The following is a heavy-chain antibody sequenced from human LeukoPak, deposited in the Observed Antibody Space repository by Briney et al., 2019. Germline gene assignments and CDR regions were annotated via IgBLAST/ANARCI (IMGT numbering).Heavy chain of an antibody. CDR1: GFTFNTYA. CDR2: ISGTSGNT. J-gene: IGHJ6*03. D-gene: IGHD5-18*01. CDR3: AKFDGGQLWSPSYYYYMDV. V-gene: IGHV3-23*01. Sequence: GGSLRLSCAASGFTFNTYAMSWVRQAPGKGLEWVSTISGTSGNTYYADSVKGRFTISRDNSKNTLYLQMNSLRAEDTAVYYYAKFDGGQLWSPSYYYYMDVWGKGTTVTVSS.